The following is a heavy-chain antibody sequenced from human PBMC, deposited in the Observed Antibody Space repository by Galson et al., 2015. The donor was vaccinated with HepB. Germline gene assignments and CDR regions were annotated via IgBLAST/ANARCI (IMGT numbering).Heavy chain of an antibody. CDR1: GGTFSSYA. J-gene: IGHJ6*02. CDR2: IIPILGIA. Sequence: SVKVSCKASGGTFSSYAISWVRQAPGQGLEWMGRIIPILGIANYAQKFQGRVTITADKSTSTAYMELSSLRSEDTAVYYCARDLRGGTNPYGMDVWGQGTTVTVSS. V-gene: IGHV1-69*04. CDR3: ARDLRGGTNPYGMDV. D-gene: IGHD2-15*01.